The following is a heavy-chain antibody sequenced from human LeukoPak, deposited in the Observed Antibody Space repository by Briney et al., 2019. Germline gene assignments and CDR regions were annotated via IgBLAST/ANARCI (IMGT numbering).Heavy chain of an antibody. CDR1: GGSFSGYY. CDR3: ARGLGYYDSSGA. CDR2: INHSGST. Sequence: PSETLSLTCAVYGGSFSGYYWSWIRQPPGKGLEWIGEINHSGSTNYNPSLKSRVTISVDTSKNQFSLKLSSVTAADTAVYYCARGLGYYDSSGAWGQGTPVTVSS. D-gene: IGHD3-22*01. J-gene: IGHJ5*02. V-gene: IGHV4-34*01.